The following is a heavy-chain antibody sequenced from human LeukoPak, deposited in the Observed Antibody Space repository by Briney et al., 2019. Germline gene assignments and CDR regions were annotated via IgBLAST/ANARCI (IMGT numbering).Heavy chain of an antibody. CDR3: ARHKGLGYGDYTLFDY. CDR1: GGSISSSSYY. Sequence: PSETLSLTCTVSGGSISSSSYYWGWIRQPPGKGLEWIGSIYYSGSTYYNPSLKSRVTISVDTSKSQFSLKLSSVTAADTAVYYCARHKGLGYGDYTLFDYWGQGTLVTVSS. V-gene: IGHV4-39*01. CDR2: IYYSGST. D-gene: IGHD4-17*01. J-gene: IGHJ4*02.